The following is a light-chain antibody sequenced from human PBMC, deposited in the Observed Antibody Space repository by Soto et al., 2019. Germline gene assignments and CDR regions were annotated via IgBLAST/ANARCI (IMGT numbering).Light chain of an antibody. V-gene: IGLV2-23*01. CDR3: CSSAPSRAVV. CDR2: EGN. Sequence: QSVLSEPASVSGSPGKSITIPCTGSSGVDGSYRRVSWYQCQAGKAPNLNIYEGNKRPSGVSTPCSGSEPGNTASLTSSGLQAADEDDYCCCSSAPSRAVVFGTWT. CDR1: SGVDGSYRR. J-gene: IGLJ1*01.